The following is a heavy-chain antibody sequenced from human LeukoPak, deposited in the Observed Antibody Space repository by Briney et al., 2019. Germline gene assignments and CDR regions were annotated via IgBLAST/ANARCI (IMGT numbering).Heavy chain of an antibody. Sequence: SETLSLTCTVSGASVSSSAYPWGWIRQPPGKGLEWIGSIYYSGSTYYNPSLKSRVTISVDTSKNQFSLKLSSVTAADTAVYYCARDRDYDILTGYSYYFDYWGQGTLVTVSS. J-gene: IGHJ4*02. CDR2: IYYSGST. D-gene: IGHD3-9*01. CDR1: GASVSSSAYP. CDR3: ARDRDYDILTGYSYYFDY. V-gene: IGHV4-39*07.